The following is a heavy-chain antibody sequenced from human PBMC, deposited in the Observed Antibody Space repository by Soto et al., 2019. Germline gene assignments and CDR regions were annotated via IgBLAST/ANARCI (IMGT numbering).Heavy chain of an antibody. CDR1: GDTFSTYA. D-gene: IGHD6-19*01. CDR2: IIPLFGTA. CDR3: ARPKGSYSSGYYYFDY. V-gene: IGHV1-69*13. J-gene: IGHJ4*02. Sequence: AASVNVSCKTSGDTFSTYAIYWVRQAPGQGLEWMGAIIPLFGTADYAQKFQGRVTITADESTSTASMELSSLRSEDTAVYYCARPKGSYSSGYYYFDYWGQGTLVTVSS.